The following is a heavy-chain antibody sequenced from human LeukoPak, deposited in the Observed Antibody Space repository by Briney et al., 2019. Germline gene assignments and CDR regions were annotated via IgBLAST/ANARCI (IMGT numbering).Heavy chain of an antibody. CDR1: GFTFSSYW. V-gene: IGHV3-7*01. CDR2: IKQDGSEK. J-gene: IGHJ4*02. D-gene: IGHD3-9*01. Sequence: PGGSLRLSCAASGFTFSSYWMSWVRQAPGKGLEWVANIKQDGSEKYYVDSVKGRFTISRDNAKNTLYLQMNSLRAEDTAVYYCARDAELRYFDYWGQGTLVTVSS. CDR3: ARDAELRYFDY.